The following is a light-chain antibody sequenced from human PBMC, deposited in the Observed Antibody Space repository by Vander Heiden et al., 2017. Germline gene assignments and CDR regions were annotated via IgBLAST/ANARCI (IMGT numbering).Light chain of an antibody. Sequence: DIQMTQSPSSLSASVGDRVTITCQASQDISNYLNWYQQKPGKAPKLLIYDASNLETGVPSTFSGSGSGTDFTFTISSLQPEDIATYYCQQDDNLPFTFGHGTKVDIK. CDR2: DAS. CDR1: QDISNY. V-gene: IGKV1-33*01. J-gene: IGKJ3*01. CDR3: QQDDNLPFT.